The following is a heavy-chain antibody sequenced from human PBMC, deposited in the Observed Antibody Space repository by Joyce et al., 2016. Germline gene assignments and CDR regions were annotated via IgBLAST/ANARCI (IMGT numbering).Heavy chain of an antibody. D-gene: IGHD6-13*01. Sequence: QVQLVQSGAEVKKPGASVKVSCKTSGYTFRRYGISWVRQAPGQGLEWMGWISTFYDNTNYAQKFRGRVTMTTDASTSTAYMELRGLTSDDTAVYYCARDGRLYGSPHWGQGTLVTVSS. J-gene: IGHJ4*02. CDR3: ARDGRLYGSPH. V-gene: IGHV1-18*04. CDR1: GYTFRRYG. CDR2: ISTFYDNT.